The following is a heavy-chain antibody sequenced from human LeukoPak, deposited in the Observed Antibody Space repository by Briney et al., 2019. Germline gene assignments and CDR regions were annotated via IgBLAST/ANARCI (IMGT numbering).Heavy chain of an antibody. CDR1: GFTFSSYA. CDR3: ARTRYSSSWDVHYYYGMDV. Sequence: GGSLRLSCAASGFTFSSYAMHWVRQAPGKGLEWVAVISYDGSNKYYADSVKGRFTISRDNSKNTPYLQMNSLRAEDMAVYYCARTRYSSSWDVHYYYGMDVWGKGTTVTVSS. V-gene: IGHV3-30*04. D-gene: IGHD6-13*01. J-gene: IGHJ6*04. CDR2: ISYDGSNK.